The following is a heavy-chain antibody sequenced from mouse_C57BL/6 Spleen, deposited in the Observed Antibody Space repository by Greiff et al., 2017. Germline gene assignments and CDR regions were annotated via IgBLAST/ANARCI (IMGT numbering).Heavy chain of an antibody. V-gene: IGHV5-17*01. CDR3: ARDYDYDGPFAY. D-gene: IGHD2-4*01. J-gene: IGHJ3*01. CDR2: ISSGSSTI. Sequence: EVKLVESGGGLVKPGGSLKLSCAASGFTFSDYGMHWVRQAPEKGLEWVAYISSGSSTIYSADTVKGRFTISRDNAKNTLFLQMTSLRSEDTAMYYCARDYDYDGPFAYWGQGTLVTVSA. CDR1: GFTFSDYG.